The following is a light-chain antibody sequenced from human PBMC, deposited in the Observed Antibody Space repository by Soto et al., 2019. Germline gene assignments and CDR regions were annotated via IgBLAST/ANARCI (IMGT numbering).Light chain of an antibody. V-gene: IGLV1-44*01. CDR3: AVWDDSLHGPV. CDR2: HND. J-gene: IGLJ3*02. CDR1: GSNIGGNT. Sequence: QSVLTQPPSASGTPGQSVTVSCSGSGSNIGGNTVNWYQQVPGTAPKLLIYHNDRRPSGVPDRFSGSKSGTSASLAISGLQSADEADYYWAVWDDSLHGPVFGGGTKLTVL.